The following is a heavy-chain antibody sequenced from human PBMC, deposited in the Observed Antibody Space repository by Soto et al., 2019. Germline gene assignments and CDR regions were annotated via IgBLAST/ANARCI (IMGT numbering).Heavy chain of an antibody. CDR1: GGSISSGDYY. CDR3: ASSDYYDSSGYGYYYYGMDV. Sequence: QVQLQESGPGLVKPSQTLSLTCTVSGGSISSGDYYWSWIRQPPGKGLEWIGYIYYSGSTYYNPSLKSRVTISVDTSKNQFSLKLSSVTAADTAVYYCASSDYYDSSGYGYYYYGMDVWGQGTTVTVSS. V-gene: IGHV4-30-4*01. D-gene: IGHD3-22*01. CDR2: IYYSGST. J-gene: IGHJ6*02.